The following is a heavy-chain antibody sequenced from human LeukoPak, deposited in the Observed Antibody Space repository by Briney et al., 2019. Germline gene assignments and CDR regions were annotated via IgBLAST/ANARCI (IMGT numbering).Heavy chain of an antibody. J-gene: IGHJ4*02. V-gene: IGHV4-61*02. CDR3: ARAVAYSTGYYYFDC. CDR2: IYTSGST. D-gene: IGHD6-19*01. Sequence: SETLSLTCTVSGGSISSGSYYWSWIRQPAGKGLEWIGRIYTSGSTNYNPSLKSRVTISVDTSKNQFSLTLSSVTAADTAVYYCARAVAYSTGYYYFDCWGQGTLVTVSS. CDR1: GGSISSGSYY.